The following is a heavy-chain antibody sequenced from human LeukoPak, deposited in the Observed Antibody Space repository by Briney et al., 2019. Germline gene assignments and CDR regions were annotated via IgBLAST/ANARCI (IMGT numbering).Heavy chain of an antibody. Sequence: GGSLRLSCTASGSIFGEYAMSWVRQAPGKGLEWVGFIRSKAYGGTVEYAASVQDRFTISRDDSKSIVYLQMNSLKTEDTAVYSCTRVYYYDSSGEVYFDYWGQGTLVTVSS. CDR3: TRVYYYDSSGEVYFDY. D-gene: IGHD3-22*01. CDR2: IRSKAYGGTV. J-gene: IGHJ4*02. CDR1: GSIFGEYA. V-gene: IGHV3-49*04.